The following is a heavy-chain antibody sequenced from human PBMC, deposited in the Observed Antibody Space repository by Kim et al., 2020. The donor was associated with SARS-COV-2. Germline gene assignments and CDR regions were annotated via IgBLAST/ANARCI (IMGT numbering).Heavy chain of an antibody. V-gene: IGHV4-39*01. J-gene: IGHJ3*01. D-gene: IGHD3-3*01. CDR3: AILGVYSSSQDTFDA. CDR1: GGSISSYCYY. CDR2: SSYSGIT. Sequence: SETLSLTCSVSGGSISSYCYYWGWIRQPQGKGLDWTSSSSYSGITYYTPSLRSPLTIAVDASNNYFSLSLNSVTAAAPYVCSCAILGVYSSSQDTFDAWG.